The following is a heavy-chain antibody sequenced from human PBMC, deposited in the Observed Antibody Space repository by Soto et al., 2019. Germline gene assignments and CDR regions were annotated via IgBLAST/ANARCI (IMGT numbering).Heavy chain of an antibody. CDR3: ARDEEEYCSGGSCYYPFGYYMDV. CDR1: GFTFSSYG. J-gene: IGHJ6*03. CDR2: IWYDGSNK. Sequence: QVQLVESGGGVVQPGRSLRLSCAASGFTFSSYGMHWVRQAPGKGLEWVAGIWYDGSNKYYADSVKGRFTISRDNSKKTLYLQMNSLRAEDTAVYYCARDEEEYCSGGSCYYPFGYYMDVWGKGTTVTVSS. V-gene: IGHV3-33*01. D-gene: IGHD2-15*01.